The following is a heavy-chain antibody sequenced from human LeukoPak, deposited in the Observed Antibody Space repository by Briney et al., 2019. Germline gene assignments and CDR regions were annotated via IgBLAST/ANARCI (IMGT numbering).Heavy chain of an antibody. V-gene: IGHV4-30-4*08. CDR1: GGSISSGDYY. Sequence: SQTLSLTCTVSGGSISSGDYYWSWIRHPPGKGLEWIGYIYYSGSTYYNPSLKSRVTISVDTSKNQFSLKLSSVTAADTAVYYCARGDSGYDPSDYWGQGTLVTVSS. D-gene: IGHD5-12*01. CDR3: ARGDSGYDPSDY. J-gene: IGHJ4*02. CDR2: IYYSGST.